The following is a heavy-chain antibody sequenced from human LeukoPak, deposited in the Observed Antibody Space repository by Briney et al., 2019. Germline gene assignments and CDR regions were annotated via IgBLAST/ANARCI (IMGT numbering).Heavy chain of an antibody. D-gene: IGHD3-22*01. J-gene: IGHJ4*02. Sequence: ASVKVSCKASGGTFSSYAISWVRQAPGQGLEWMGRIIPIFGTANYAQKFQGRVTITTDESTSTAYMELSSLRSEDTAVYYCASPGTYYASSGATYGYWGQGTLVTVSS. V-gene: IGHV1-69*05. CDR1: GGTFSSYA. CDR2: IIPIFGTA. CDR3: ASPGTYYASSGATYGY.